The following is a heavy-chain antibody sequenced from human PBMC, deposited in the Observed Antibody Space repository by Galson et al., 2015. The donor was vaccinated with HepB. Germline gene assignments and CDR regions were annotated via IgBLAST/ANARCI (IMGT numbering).Heavy chain of an antibody. CDR1: GFTFSSYR. Sequence: SLRLSCAASGFTFSSYRMHWVRQAPGKGLVWVSHINPDGSSTSYADSVKGRFTISRDNAKNTLFLQMNSLRAEDTAVYHCARGLEVNDFDVWGQGTMVTVSS. J-gene: IGHJ3*01. CDR2: INPDGSST. V-gene: IGHV3-74*01. D-gene: IGHD3-3*01. CDR3: ARGLEVNDFDV.